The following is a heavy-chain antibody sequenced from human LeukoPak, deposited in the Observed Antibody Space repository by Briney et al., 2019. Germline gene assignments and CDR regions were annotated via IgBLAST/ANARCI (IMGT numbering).Heavy chain of an antibody. CDR2: ISGGSNNI. CDR3: AKDRSSGPHYYYGMDV. V-gene: IGHV3-23*01. CDR1: GFTFSSYA. Sequence: GGSLRLSCAASGFTFSSYAMNWVRQAPGKGLEWVSSISGGSNNINYAGSVKGRFTISRDNSKKTVFLQMNSLRGEDTAVYYCAKDRSSGPHYYYGMDVWGRGTTVIVSS. D-gene: IGHD3-22*01. J-gene: IGHJ6*02.